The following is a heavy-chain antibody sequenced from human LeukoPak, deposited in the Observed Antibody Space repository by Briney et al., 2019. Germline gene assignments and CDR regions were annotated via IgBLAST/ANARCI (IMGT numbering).Heavy chain of an antibody. CDR2: IYPGDSDT. D-gene: IGHD6-13*01. V-gene: IGHV5-51*01. CDR3: ARGASYSSSWHYYFDY. CDR1: GYSFTSNW. J-gene: IGHJ4*02. Sequence: GESLKISCKGSGYSFTSNWIGWVRQMPGKGLEWMGLIYPGDSDTRYSPSFQGQVTISADKSISTAYLQWSSLKASDTAMYYCARGASYSSSWHYYFDYWGQGTLVTVSS.